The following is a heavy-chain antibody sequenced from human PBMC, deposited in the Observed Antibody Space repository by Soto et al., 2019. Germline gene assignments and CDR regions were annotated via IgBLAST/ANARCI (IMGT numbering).Heavy chain of an antibody. CDR1: GFTFSSYD. J-gene: IGHJ6*02. CDR2: IGTAADT. Sequence: GGSLRLSCAASGFTFSSYDMHWVRQAPGKGLEWVSGIGTAADTHYPGSVKGRFTISRENAKNSLYLQMNSLRAEDTAVYYCARDPGSSMDVWGQGTTVTVSS. V-gene: IGHV3-13*01. CDR3: ARDPGSSMDV.